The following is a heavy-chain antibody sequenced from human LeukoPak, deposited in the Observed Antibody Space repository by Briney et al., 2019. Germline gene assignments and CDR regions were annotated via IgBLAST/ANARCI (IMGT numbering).Heavy chain of an antibody. Sequence: ASVKVSCKASGYTFTMYGIGWVRQAPGQGLEWMGWISGFNGNTNYAQKVQGRISMTTDTSTTTAYMELRSLRSDDTAVYYCARGDYGGPSDYWGQGTLVTVSS. CDR3: ARGDYGGPSDY. J-gene: IGHJ4*02. CDR1: GYTFTMYG. CDR2: ISGFNGNT. D-gene: IGHD4-23*01. V-gene: IGHV1-18*01.